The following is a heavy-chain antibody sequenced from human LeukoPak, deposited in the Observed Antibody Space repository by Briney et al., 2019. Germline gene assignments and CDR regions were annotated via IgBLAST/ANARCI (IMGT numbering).Heavy chain of an antibody. D-gene: IGHD2-15*01. Sequence: SETLSLTCAVYGGSFSGYYWSWIRQPPGKGLEDLGEINQSGTTNYNPSLKSRVTISVDTSKNQFSLKLSSVAAADTAVYYCARGRGYCSGGSCSRALFDYWGQGTLVTVSS. V-gene: IGHV4-34*01. CDR3: ARGRGYCSGGSCSRALFDY. J-gene: IGHJ4*02. CDR1: GGSFSGYY. CDR2: INQSGTT.